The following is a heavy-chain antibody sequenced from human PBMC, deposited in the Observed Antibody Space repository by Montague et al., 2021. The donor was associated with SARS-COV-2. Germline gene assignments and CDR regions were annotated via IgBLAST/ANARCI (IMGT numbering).Heavy chain of an antibody. D-gene: IGHD3-9*01. CDR3: AKVGDILAGYSLINLDA. CDR2: IHSAGRGT. CDR1: GFTFSHSP. Sequence: SLRLSCAASGFTFSHSPMSWVRQAPGKGLDWVSVIHSAGRGTYYADSVQGRFTISRDNLKNTVYLQMNSLRDVDTALYHCAKVGDILAGYSLINLDAWGQGTLVVVSS. J-gene: IGHJ5*02. V-gene: IGHV3-23*03.